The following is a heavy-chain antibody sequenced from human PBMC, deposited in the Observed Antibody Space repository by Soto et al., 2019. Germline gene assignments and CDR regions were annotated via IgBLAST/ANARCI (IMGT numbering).Heavy chain of an antibody. J-gene: IGHJ6*02. D-gene: IGHD5-12*01. CDR2: ISAYNGNT. CDR1: GYTFTSYG. Sequence: QVQLVQSGAEVKKPGASVKVSCKASGYTFTSYGISWVRQAPGQGLEWMGWISAYNGNTNYAQKLQGRVTMTTDTSTSTAYMELRILRSDDTAVYYCARDSGYDYWLGGYGMDVWGQGTTVTVSS. V-gene: IGHV1-18*01. CDR3: ARDSGYDYWLGGYGMDV.